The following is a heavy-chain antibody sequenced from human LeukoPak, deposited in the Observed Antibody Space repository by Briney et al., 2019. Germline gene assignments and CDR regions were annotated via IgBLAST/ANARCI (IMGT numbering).Heavy chain of an antibody. CDR3: AKDNRGSSWLLYYFDY. Sequence: QAXGSLRLSCAASGFSFSNYGMNWVRQAPGKGLEWVSGIIGSGGTTYYADSVKGRFTISRDNSKNTLYLQMNSLRAEDTAVYYCAKDNRGSSWLLYYFDYWGQGTLVTVSS. V-gene: IGHV3-23*01. D-gene: IGHD6-13*01. CDR2: IIGSGGTT. J-gene: IGHJ4*02. CDR1: GFSFSNYG.